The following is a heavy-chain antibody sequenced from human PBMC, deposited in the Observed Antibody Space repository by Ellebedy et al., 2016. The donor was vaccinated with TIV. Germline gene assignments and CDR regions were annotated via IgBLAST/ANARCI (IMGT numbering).Heavy chain of an antibody. J-gene: IGHJ5*02. CDR3: TNRPRA. V-gene: IGHV3-53*01. CDR2: IYSSGGT. CDR1: GFTFNKNA. Sequence: PGGSLRLSCVASGFTFNKNAMSWVRQAPGKGLEWVSLIYSSGGTHYTDSVKGRFTISRDNSKNTLYLQMNNLRAEDTAVYYCTNRPRAWGQGTLVTVSS.